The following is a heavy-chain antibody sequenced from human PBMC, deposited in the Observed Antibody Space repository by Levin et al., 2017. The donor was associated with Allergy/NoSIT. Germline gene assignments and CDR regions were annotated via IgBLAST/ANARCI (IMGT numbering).Heavy chain of an antibody. J-gene: IGHJ6*03. CDR1: GFTFSSHW. V-gene: IGHV3-74*01. CDR3: ARDSAPGYMDV. Sequence: SGGSLRLSCAATGFTFSSHWMHWVRQVPGKGLECVARIAHDGSSPGYADSVKGRFIISRDNAKSTLYLEMNRLRAEDTALYHCARDSAPGYMDVWGKGTTVTVSS. CDR2: IAHDGSSP.